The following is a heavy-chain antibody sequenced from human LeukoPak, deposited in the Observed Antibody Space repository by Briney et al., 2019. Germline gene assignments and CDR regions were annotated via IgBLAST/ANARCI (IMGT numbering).Heavy chain of an antibody. J-gene: IGHJ4*02. CDR3: AREYVGLGYFDY. V-gene: IGHV1-46*01. CDR2: INPSGGTT. Sequence: ASLKVSCKASGYTFTRYYMHWVRQAPGQGLEWMGIINPSGGTTSYAQKFQGRVTMTRDTSTSTVYTELSSLTSEDTALYYCAREYVGLGYFDYWGQGTLVTVSS. D-gene: IGHD2-15*01. CDR1: GYTFTRYY.